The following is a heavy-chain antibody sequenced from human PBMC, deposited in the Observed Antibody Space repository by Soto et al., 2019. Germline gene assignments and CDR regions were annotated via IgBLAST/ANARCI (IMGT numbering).Heavy chain of an antibody. Sequence: LRLSCAASGFTFSSYAMHWVRQAPGKGLEWVAVISYDGSNKYYADSVKGRFTISRDNSKNTLYLQMNSLRAEDTAVYYCARDLVAGRGYYYYYGMDVWGQGTTVTVSS. CDR1: GFTFSSYA. D-gene: IGHD6-19*01. J-gene: IGHJ6*02. V-gene: IGHV3-30-3*01. CDR2: ISYDGSNK. CDR3: ARDLVAGRGYYYYYGMDV.